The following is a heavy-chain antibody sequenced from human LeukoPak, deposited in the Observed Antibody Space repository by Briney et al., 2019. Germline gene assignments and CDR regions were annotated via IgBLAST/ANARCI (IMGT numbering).Heavy chain of an antibody. Sequence: GGSLRLSCAASGFTFSSYAMSWVRQAPGKGLEWVSAISGSGGSTYYADSVKGRFTISRDNSKNTLYLQMNSLRAEDTAVYYCAKGSNVLLWLGDLLRSFDYWGQGTLVTVSS. CDR3: AKGSNVLLWLGDLLRSFDY. V-gene: IGHV3-23*01. D-gene: IGHD3-10*01. J-gene: IGHJ4*02. CDR1: GFTFSSYA. CDR2: ISGSGGST.